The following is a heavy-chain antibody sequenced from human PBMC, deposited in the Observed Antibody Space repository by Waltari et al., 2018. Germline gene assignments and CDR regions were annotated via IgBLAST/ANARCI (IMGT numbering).Heavy chain of an antibody. CDR3: NGRDDYNGGH. V-gene: IGHV3-49*03. CDR2: LRSEAYGGTP. D-gene: IGHD4-4*01. J-gene: IGHJ4*02. CDR1: GFSFSEYG. Sequence: EVQLVESGGRLVQPGRSLRLSCATSGFSFSEYGISWFRHVPGKGLEWVGFLRSEAYGGTPEYAASVRGRFTISRVDSKGLAYLQMNNLRTEDTAVYYCNGRDDYNGGHWGQGTLVTVSS.